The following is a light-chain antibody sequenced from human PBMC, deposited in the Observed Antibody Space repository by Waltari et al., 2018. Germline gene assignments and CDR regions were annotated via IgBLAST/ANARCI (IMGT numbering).Light chain of an antibody. Sequence: MTQSPVTLSVSPGERATLSCRASQSINNNLAWYQQNPGQAPRLLIYGASTRATGIPARFSGIGSGTEFTLTISSLQSEDFAVYYCQQYNSWPLTFGGGTKVEIK. CDR1: QSINNN. CDR3: QQYNSWPLT. CDR2: GAS. V-gene: IGKV3-15*01. J-gene: IGKJ4*01.